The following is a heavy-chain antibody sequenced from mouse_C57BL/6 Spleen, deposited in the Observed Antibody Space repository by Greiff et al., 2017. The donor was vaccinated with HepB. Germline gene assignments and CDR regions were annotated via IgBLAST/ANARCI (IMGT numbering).Heavy chain of an antibody. CDR1: GFTFSDYG. J-gene: IGHJ4*01. V-gene: IGHV5-17*01. CDR3: ATYYSNFYAMDY. Sequence: EVQLVESGGGLVKPGGSLKLSCAASGFTFSDYGMHWVRQAPEKGLEWVAYISSGSSTIYYADTVKGRFTISRDNAKNTLFLQMTSLRSEETAMYYCATYYSNFYAMDYWGQGTSVTVSS. D-gene: IGHD2-5*01. CDR2: ISSGSSTI.